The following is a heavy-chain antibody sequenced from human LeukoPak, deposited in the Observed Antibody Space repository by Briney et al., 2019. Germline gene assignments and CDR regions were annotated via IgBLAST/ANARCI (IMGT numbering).Heavy chain of an antibody. J-gene: IGHJ5*02. Sequence: ASVKVSCKASGYTFTSYDINWVRQATGQGLEWMGWMTPNSGNTGYAQKFQGRVTMTRNTSISTACMELSSLRSEDTAVYYCARPDYYDSSGDPGFDPWGQGTLVTVSS. V-gene: IGHV1-8*01. D-gene: IGHD3-22*01. CDR3: ARPDYYDSSGDPGFDP. CDR1: GYTFTSYD. CDR2: MTPNSGNT.